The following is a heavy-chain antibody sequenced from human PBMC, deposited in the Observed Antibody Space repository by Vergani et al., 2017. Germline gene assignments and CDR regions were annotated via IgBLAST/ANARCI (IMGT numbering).Heavy chain of an antibody. CDR3: ECSPFGGGLVDY. J-gene: IGHJ4*02. Sequence: QVQLQQWGAGLLKPSETLSLTCAVYGGSFSGYYWSWIRQPPGKGLEWIGEINHSGSTNYNPALKSRVTISVDTSKTQFSLKLSSVTAADTAVYYCECSPFGGGLVDYWGQGTLVTVSS. CDR1: GGSFSGYY. V-gene: IGHV4-34*01. CDR2: INHSGST. D-gene: IGHD3-10*01.